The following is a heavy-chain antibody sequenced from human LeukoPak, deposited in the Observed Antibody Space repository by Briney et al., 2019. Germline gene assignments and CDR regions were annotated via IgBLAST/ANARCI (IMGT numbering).Heavy chain of an antibody. CDR3: AKGRFPDSSSSFLYYFDY. CDR2: ISGSGGST. D-gene: IGHD6-6*01. V-gene: IGHV3-23*01. CDR1: GFTFSSYA. Sequence: PGGSLRLSCAASGFTFSSYAMSWVRQAPGKGLEWVSAISGSGGSTYYADSVKGRFTISRDNSKNTLYLQMNSLRAEDTAVYYCAKGRFPDSSSSFLYYFDYWGQGTLVTVSS. J-gene: IGHJ4*02.